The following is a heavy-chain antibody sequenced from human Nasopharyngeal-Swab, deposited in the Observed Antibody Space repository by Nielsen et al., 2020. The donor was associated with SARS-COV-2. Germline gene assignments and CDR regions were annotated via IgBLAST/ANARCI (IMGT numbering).Heavy chain of an antibody. D-gene: IGHD2-8*02. CDR2: IWYDGSNK. J-gene: IGHJ6*03. Sequence: GGSLRLSCAASGFTFSSYGMHWVRQAPGKGLEWVAVIWYDGSNKYYADSVKGRFTISRDNSKNTLYLQMNSLGAEDTAVYYCARDLGVYAILHYMDVWGKGTTVTVSS. CDR1: GFTFSSYG. CDR3: ARDLGVYAILHYMDV. V-gene: IGHV3-33*01.